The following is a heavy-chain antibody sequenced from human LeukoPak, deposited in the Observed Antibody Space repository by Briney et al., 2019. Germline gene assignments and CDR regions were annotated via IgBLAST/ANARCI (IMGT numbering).Heavy chain of an antibody. V-gene: IGHV3-66*01. J-gene: IGHJ1*01. D-gene: IGHD2-15*01. CDR1: GFTFSSYA. Sequence: GVTLRLSCAASGFTFSSYAMSWVRQAPGKGLEWVSIITCSGSSTFYADSVKGRFTISRDNSKNTLYLQMNSLRAEDTAVYYCASDSYSPEYFQHWGQGTLVTVSS. CDR2: ITCSGSST. CDR3: ASDSYSPEYFQH.